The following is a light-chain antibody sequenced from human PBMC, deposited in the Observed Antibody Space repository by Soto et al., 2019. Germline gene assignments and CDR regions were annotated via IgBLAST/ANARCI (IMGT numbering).Light chain of an antibody. CDR2: DAY. V-gene: IGKV3-11*01. J-gene: IGKJ4*01. Sequence: VMTQSPATLSVSPGERASLSCRGSRSINNYLAWYQQNPGQPPRLLIYDAYNRATGIPARFSGSGSGTDFTLTISSLEPEDFAVYYCQQSNSWPPLTCGGGTKVDIK. CDR1: RSINNY. CDR3: QQSNSWPPLT.